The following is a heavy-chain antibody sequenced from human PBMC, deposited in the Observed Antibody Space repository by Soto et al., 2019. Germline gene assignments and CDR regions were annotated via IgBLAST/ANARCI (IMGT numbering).Heavy chain of an antibody. CDR1: GGSFSGYY. J-gene: IGHJ6*03. CDR3: ARGGANYYMDV. V-gene: IGHV4-34*01. Sequence: QVQLQQWGAGLLKPSETLSLTCAVYGGSFSGYYWSWIRQPPGKGLEWIGEINHSGITNHNPSLKSRVTISADTSKNQFSLKVSSVTAAGTAVYYCARGGANYYMDVWDKGTTVTVSS. CDR2: INHSGIT.